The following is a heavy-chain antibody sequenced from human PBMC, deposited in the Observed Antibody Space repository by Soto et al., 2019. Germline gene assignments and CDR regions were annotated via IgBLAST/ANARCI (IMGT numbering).Heavy chain of an antibody. J-gene: IGHJ4*02. V-gene: IGHV3-9*01. D-gene: IGHD5-18*01. CDR3: VRSKGGYSYGTPFDY. Sequence: PGGSLRLSCAASGFTFSSYAMCWVRQALGKGLEWVSSISWNSGNIGYADSVKGRFTTSRDNAENSLYLQMNSLRPEDTALYYCVRSKGGYSYGTPFDYWGQGTLVTVSS. CDR2: ISWNSGNI. CDR1: GFTFSSYA.